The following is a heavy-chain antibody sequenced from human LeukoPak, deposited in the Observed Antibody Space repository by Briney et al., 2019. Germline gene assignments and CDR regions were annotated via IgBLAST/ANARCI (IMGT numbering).Heavy chain of an antibody. Sequence: SETLSLTCTVSGGSISSYYWSWIRQPPGKGLEWIGYIYYSGSTNYNPSLKSRVPISVDTSKNQFSLKLSSVTAADTAVYYCARAGGFGELLSHFDYWGQGTLVTVSS. CDR1: GGSISSYY. CDR3: ARAGGFGELLSHFDY. V-gene: IGHV4-59*01. J-gene: IGHJ4*02. D-gene: IGHD3-10*01. CDR2: IYYSGST.